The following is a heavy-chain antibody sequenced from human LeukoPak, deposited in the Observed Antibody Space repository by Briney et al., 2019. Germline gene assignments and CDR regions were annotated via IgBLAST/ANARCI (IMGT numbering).Heavy chain of an antibody. CDR3: ARAPLRYDILTGYYRSYFDY. CDR1: GGTFSSYA. Sequence: ASVKVSCKASGGTFSSYATSWVRQAPVQGLEWRGWINAYNGNTNYAQKLQGRVNMARDTSISTAYMELSRLRSDDTAVYYCARAPLRYDILTGYYRSYFDYWGQGTLVTVSS. D-gene: IGHD3-9*01. J-gene: IGHJ4*02. CDR2: INAYNGNT. V-gene: IGHV1-18*01.